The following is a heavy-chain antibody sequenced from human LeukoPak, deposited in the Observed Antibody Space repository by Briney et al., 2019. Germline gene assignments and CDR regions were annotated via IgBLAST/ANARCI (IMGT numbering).Heavy chain of an antibody. CDR1: GCTFSTYG. CDR3: ARDASLTQFDY. V-gene: IGHV3-33*01. Sequence: GSLRLSCAASGCTFSTYGMHWVRQAPGKGLEWVAVLWSDGSKKDYADSVKGRFTVSRDNARNTHYLQMNNLGAEDTAAYYCARDASLTQFDYWGQGVLVTVSS. D-gene: IGHD3-9*01. CDR2: LWSDGSKK. J-gene: IGHJ4*02.